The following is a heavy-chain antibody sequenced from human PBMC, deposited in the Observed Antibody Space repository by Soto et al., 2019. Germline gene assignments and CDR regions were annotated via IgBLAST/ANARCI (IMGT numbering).Heavy chain of an antibody. CDR2: INHSGST. CDR1: GGSFSGYY. J-gene: IGHJ4*02. D-gene: IGHD2-8*02. Sequence: SETLSLTCAVYGGSFSGYYWTWIRQPPGTGLKWIGEINHSGSTNYNPSLKSRVTISVDTSKNQFSLKLTSVTAADTAVYYCARDKITGLFAYWGQGTLVTVSS. CDR3: ARDKITGLFAY. V-gene: IGHV4-34*01.